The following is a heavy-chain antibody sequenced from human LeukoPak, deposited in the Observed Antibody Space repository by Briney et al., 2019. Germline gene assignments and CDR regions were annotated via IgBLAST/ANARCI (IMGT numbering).Heavy chain of an antibody. Sequence: SETQSLTCTVSGGSISSYYWSWIRQPPGKGLEWIGYIYYSGSTNYNPSLKSRVTISVDTSKNQFSLKLSSVTAADTAVYYCARALLKIAAAPVDYWGQGTLVTVSS. CDR1: GGSISSYY. CDR3: ARALLKIAAAPVDY. CDR2: IYYSGST. V-gene: IGHV4-59*08. D-gene: IGHD6-13*01. J-gene: IGHJ4*02.